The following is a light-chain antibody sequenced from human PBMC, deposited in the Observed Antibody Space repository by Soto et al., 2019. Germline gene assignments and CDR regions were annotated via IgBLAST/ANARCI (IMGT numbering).Light chain of an antibody. CDR2: DVT. CDR3: SSYTTGNTVV. CDR1: SSDVGGYNY. Sequence: QSVLTQPASVSGSPGQSITIFCTGTSSDVGGYNYVSWYQQRPGKPPKLMIYDVTNRPSGVSNRFSGSKSGSTASLTISGLQAEDEGDYYCSSYTTGNTVVFGGGTQLTVL. J-gene: IGLJ3*02. V-gene: IGLV2-14*03.